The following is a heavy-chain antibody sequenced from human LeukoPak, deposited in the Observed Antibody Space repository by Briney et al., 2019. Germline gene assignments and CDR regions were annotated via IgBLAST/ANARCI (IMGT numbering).Heavy chain of an antibody. V-gene: IGHV4-39*01. CDR3: ARQDHSIIWYHWFDP. D-gene: IGHD6-13*01. CDR1: GGSISKSNHY. Sequence: SETLSLTCSVSGGSISKSNHYSGWIRQPPGNGLEWIGRIYYGGSTYYNPSLKSRVTISVDTSQNQSSLTLRSVTAPVTAVYYCARQDHSIIWYHWFDPWGQGTLVTVSS. J-gene: IGHJ5*02. CDR2: IYYGGST.